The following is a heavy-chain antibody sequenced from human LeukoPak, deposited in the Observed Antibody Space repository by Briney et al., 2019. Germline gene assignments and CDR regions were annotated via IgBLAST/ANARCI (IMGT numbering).Heavy chain of an antibody. CDR1: GFTVSSDF. D-gene: IGHD2-2*03. J-gene: IGHJ3*02. V-gene: IGHV3-30*18. CDR2: ISYDGSNK. CDR3: AKDLGYCSSTSCSVAFDI. Sequence: GGSLRLSCVGSGFTVSSDFMGWVRQAPGKGLEWVAVISYDGSNKYYADSVKGRFTISRDNSKNTLYMQMNSLRAEDTAVYYCAKDLGYCSSTSCSVAFDIWGQGTTVTVSS.